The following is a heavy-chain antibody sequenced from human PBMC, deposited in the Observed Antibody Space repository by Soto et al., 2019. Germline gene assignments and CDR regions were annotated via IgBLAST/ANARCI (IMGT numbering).Heavy chain of an antibody. CDR2: IYNIGNT. CDR3: ARGAGYSYGIDY. CDR1: GGSISSGDHF. J-gene: IGHJ4*02. V-gene: IGHV4-30-4*01. D-gene: IGHD5-18*01. Sequence: QVPLQESGPGLVQPSQTLSLTCTVSGGSISSGDHFWSWIRQPPGKGLEWIGYIYNIGNTYYNPSLKSRVIISVDTSKNQFSLKLSSVTAADTAVYYCARGAGYSYGIDYWGQGTLVTVSS.